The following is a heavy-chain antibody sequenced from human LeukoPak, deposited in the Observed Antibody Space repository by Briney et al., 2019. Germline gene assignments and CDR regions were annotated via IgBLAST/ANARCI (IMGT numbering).Heavy chain of an antibody. CDR3: AKGTVVGRGDY. CDR2: ISNSGEST. CDR1: GFIFTSDA. D-gene: IGHD2-21*01. J-gene: IGHJ4*02. V-gene: IGHV3-23*01. Sequence: GGSLRLSCAASGFIFTSDAMIWVRQAPGKGLEWVSGISNSGESTYYAVSVKGRFTISRDNSKNTLYLQMNSLRAEDSALYFCAKGTVVGRGDYWGQGILVTVSS.